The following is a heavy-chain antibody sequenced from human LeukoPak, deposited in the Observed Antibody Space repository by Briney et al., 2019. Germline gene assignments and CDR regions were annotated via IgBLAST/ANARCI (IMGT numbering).Heavy chain of an antibody. D-gene: IGHD2-15*01. CDR3: TIWVVRWFDP. J-gene: IGHJ5*02. CDR2: IKSKIDGGTT. Sequence: PGGSLRLPCAASGFTFSNAWMSWVRQAPGKGLEWVGRIKSKIDGGTTDYAAPVKGRFTISRDDSKDTLYLQMNSLKTEDTAVYYCTIWVVRWFDPWGQGTLVTVSS. CDR1: GFTFSNAW. V-gene: IGHV3-15*01.